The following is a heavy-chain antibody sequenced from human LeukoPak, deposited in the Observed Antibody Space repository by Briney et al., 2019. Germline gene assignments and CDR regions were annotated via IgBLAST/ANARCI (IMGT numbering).Heavy chain of an antibody. Sequence: GGSLRLSCVASGFSFSSYWMHWVRQDPGKGLVWVSRISSGGSDTKYVDSVKGRFTISGDNGKNTLYLEMNSLRVEDTAVYYCARDQTQAGPTTVNHWGQGTQVTVSS. V-gene: IGHV3-74*01. CDR1: GFSFSSYW. CDR3: ARDQTQAGPTTVNH. CDR2: ISSGGSDT. D-gene: IGHD1-14*01. J-gene: IGHJ5*02.